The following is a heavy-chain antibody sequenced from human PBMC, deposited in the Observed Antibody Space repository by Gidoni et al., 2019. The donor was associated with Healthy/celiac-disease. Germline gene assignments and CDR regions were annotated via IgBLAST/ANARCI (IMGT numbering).Heavy chain of an antibody. J-gene: IGHJ4*02. CDR1: GFTFSSYG. Sequence: QVQLVESGGGVVQPGRSLRLSCAASGFTFSSYGMHWVRQAPGKGLEWVAVISYDGSNKYYADSVKGRFTISRDNSKNTLYLQMNSLRAEDTAVYYCAKVGRNYGYLSSFDYWGQGTLVTVSS. D-gene: IGHD1-7*01. CDR2: ISYDGSNK. CDR3: AKVGRNYGYLSSFDY. V-gene: IGHV3-30*18.